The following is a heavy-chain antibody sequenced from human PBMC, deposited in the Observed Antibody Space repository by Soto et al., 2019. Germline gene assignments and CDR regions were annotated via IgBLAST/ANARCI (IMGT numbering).Heavy chain of an antibody. J-gene: IGHJ6*02. CDR1: GFTFSSYA. V-gene: IGHV3-30-3*01. D-gene: IGHD4-17*01. CDR2: ISYDGSNK. CDR3: ARPAATVIFYSGMDV. Sequence: GGSLRLSCAASGFTFSSYAMHWVRQAPGKGLEWVAVISYDGSNKYYADSVKGRFTISRDNSENTLYLQMNSLRADDTAVYYCARPAATVIFYSGMDVWGQGTTVTVSS.